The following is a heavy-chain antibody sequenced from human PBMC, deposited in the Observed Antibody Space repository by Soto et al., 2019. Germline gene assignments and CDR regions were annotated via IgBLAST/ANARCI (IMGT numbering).Heavy chain of an antibody. CDR1: GGTFSSYA. CDR3: ARSITMVRGVYNWFDP. D-gene: IGHD3-10*01. V-gene: IGHV1-69*01. J-gene: IGHJ5*02. Sequence: QVQLVQSGAEVKKPGSSVKVSCKASGGTFSSYAISWLRQAPGQGLEWMGGIIPIFGTANYAQKFQGRVTSTADESTSTAYMELSSLRSEDTAVYYCARSITMVRGVYNWFDPWGQGTLVTVSS. CDR2: IIPIFGTA.